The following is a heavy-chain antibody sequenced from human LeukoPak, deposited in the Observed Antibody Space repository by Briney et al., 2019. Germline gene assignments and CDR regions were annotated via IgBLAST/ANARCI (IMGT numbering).Heavy chain of an antibody. Sequence: ASVKVSCKASGYTFTSYGISWVRRAPGQGLEWMGWISPYNGNTNYAQSLQGRVTVTSDTSTSTAYMELRSLTSDDTAVYYCARTNYLSGSYHIYWGQGTLVTVSS. J-gene: IGHJ4*02. V-gene: IGHV1-18*01. CDR2: ISPYNGNT. CDR1: GYTFTSYG. D-gene: IGHD3-10*01. CDR3: ARTNYLSGSYHIY.